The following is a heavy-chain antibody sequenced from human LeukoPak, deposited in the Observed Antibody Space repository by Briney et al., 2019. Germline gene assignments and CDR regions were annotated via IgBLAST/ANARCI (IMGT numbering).Heavy chain of an antibody. CDR1: VYTFTSYD. J-gene: IGHJ4*02. CDR2: MNPNSGNR. V-gene: IGHV1-8*03. Sequence: GGSAKVSPKASVYTFTSYDINWVRQATRQRLEWMGWMNPNSGNRGYAQNFQGRVTITRNTSISTAYMELGSLGCEDTAVYYCARGRSDSSGCTEFDYWGQGTLVTVSS. CDR3: ARGRSDSSGCTEFDY. D-gene: IGHD6-19*01.